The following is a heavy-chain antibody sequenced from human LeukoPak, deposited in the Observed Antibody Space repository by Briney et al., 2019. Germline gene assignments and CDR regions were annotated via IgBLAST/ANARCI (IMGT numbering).Heavy chain of an antibody. CDR3: ARDDGSGGPFDY. CDR2: IYSGGST. J-gene: IGHJ4*02. CDR1: GFTFSSYE. Sequence: GGSLRLSCAASGFTFSSYEMNWVRQAPGKGLGWVSVIYSGGSTYYASSVKGRFTVSRDGPKNTLYLQMNSLRVEDTAVYYCARDDGSGGPFDYWGQGTLVTVSS. D-gene: IGHD3-10*01. V-gene: IGHV3-66*01.